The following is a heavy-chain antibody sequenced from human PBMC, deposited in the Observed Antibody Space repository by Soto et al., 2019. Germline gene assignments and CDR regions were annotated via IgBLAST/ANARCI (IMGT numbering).Heavy chain of an antibody. CDR1: GFTFSSYE. CDR2: ISSSGSTI. V-gene: IGHV3-48*03. Sequence: EVQLVESGGGVVQPGGSLRLSCAASGFTFSSYEMNWVRQAPGKGLEWVSYISSSGSTIYYADSVKGRVTISRDNAKNSLYLQMNSRRAEDTAVYYCARYRGSRYYYYGMDVWGQGTTVTVSS. D-gene: IGHD1-26*01. J-gene: IGHJ6*02. CDR3: ARYRGSRYYYYGMDV.